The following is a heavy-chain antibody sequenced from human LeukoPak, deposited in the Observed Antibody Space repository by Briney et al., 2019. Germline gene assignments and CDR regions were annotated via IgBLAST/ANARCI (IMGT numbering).Heavy chain of an antibody. J-gene: IGHJ6*03. Sequence: SGGSLRLSCAASGFTFSSYSMNWVRQAPGKGLEWVSSISSSSSYIYYADSVKGRFTISRDNAKNSLYLQMNSLRAEDTAVYYCARDSSPHCYYMDVWGKGTTVTVSS. D-gene: IGHD2-2*01. CDR2: ISSSSSYI. CDR3: ARDSSPHCYYMDV. CDR1: GFTFSSYS. V-gene: IGHV3-21*01.